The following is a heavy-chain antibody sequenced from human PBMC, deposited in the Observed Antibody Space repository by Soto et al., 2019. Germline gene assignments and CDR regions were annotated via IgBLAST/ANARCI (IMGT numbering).Heavy chain of an antibody. Sequence: SETLSLTCSVSGASISSYYWSWIRQPPGKGLEWIGYIFYTGSTDYNPSLQSRVAISIGASRKDFSLKMTSVAAADTAIYYCARFPGYSTSWAAFDIWGQGTLVTVSS. CDR2: IFYTGST. CDR3: ARFPGYSTSWAAFDI. J-gene: IGHJ3*02. D-gene: IGHD1-26*01. CDR1: GASISSYY. V-gene: IGHV4-59*01.